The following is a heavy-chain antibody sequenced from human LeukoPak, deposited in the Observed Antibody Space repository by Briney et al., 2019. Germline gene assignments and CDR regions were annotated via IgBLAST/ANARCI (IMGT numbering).Heavy chain of an antibody. V-gene: IGHV3-30*18. CDR3: AKSIPGSIALDY. D-gene: IGHD6-6*01. CDR1: GFTFSSYG. J-gene: IGHJ4*02. CDR2: ISYDGSNK. Sequence: GRSLRLSCAASGFTFSSYGMHWVRQAPGKGLEWVAVISYDGSNKYYADSVKGRFTISRDNSKNTLYLQMNSLRAEDTAVYYSAKSIPGSIALDYWGQGTLVTVSS.